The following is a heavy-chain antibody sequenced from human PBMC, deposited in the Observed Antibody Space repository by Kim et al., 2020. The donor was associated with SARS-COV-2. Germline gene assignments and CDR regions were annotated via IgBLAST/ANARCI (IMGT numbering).Heavy chain of an antibody. J-gene: IGHJ6*02. CDR3: AIVAPRSGMGG. Sequence: GGSLRLSCAASGFTFSSYSMSWVRQAPGKGLEWVSYISSSSSTIYYADSVKGRFTISRDNNNNSQYLQMNIRRAEETAVYYCAIVAPRSGMGGCGQWTT. V-gene: IGHV3-48*01. CDR1: GFTFSSYS. CDR2: ISSSSSTI.